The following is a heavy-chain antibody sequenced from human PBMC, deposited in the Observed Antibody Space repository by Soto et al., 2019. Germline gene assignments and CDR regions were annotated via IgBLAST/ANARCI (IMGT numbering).Heavy chain of an antibody. Sequence: NPGGSLRLSCAASGFTFSDYYMSWIRQAPGKGLEWVSYISSSSSYTNYADSVKGRFTISRDNAKNSLYLQMNSLRAEDTAVYYCASLRSHYYDSSGYYLVYYFDYWGQGTLVTVSS. D-gene: IGHD3-22*01. CDR3: ASLRSHYYDSSGYYLVYYFDY. CDR1: GFTFSDYY. J-gene: IGHJ4*02. V-gene: IGHV3-11*06. CDR2: ISSSSSYT.